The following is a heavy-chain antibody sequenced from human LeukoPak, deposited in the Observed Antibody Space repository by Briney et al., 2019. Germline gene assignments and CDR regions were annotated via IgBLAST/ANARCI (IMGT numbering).Heavy chain of an antibody. CDR2: IYASGTT. CDR1: GGSISSYY. J-gene: IGHJ5*02. D-gene: IGHD2-15*01. Sequence: KPSETLSLTCTVSGGSISSYYWSWIRQPPGKGLEWVGYIYASGTTNYNPSPKSRVTMSVDTSKNQFSLKLSSVTAADTAVYYCARHSSVVRGWFDPWGQGTLVTVSS. V-gene: IGHV4-4*09. CDR3: ARHSSVVRGWFDP.